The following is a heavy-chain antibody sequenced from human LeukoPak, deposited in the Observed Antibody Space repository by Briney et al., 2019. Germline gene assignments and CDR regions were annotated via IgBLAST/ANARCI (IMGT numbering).Heavy chain of an antibody. J-gene: IGHJ3*01. D-gene: IGHD1-1*01. CDR3: ARGQLESDIRDDAFDF. V-gene: IGHV1-69*04. CDR2: IIPVLDMT. Sequence: GASVKVSCKASGDTFSSYAVHWVRQAPGQRLEWMGRIIPVLDMTDYAQKFQGRVTISADTFTSSVYMALNSLRSGDTAVYFCARGQLESDIRDDAFDFWGQGTMVTVSS. CDR1: GDTFSSYA.